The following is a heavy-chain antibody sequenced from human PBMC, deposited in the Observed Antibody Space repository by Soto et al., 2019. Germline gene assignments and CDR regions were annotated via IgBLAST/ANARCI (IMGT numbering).Heavy chain of an antibody. D-gene: IGHD4-17*01. CDR1: GFTFSSYA. CDR2: IWYDGSNK. J-gene: IGHJ6*03. Sequence: QVQLVESGGGVVQPGRSLRFSCAASGFTFSSYAMHWVRQAPGKGLEWVTIIWYDGSNKNYADSVKGRFTISRDNSKNTVYLQMNRLRVEDTAVYYCARDSGGDYHNYYMDVWGKGTTVTVSS. V-gene: IGHV3-33*01. CDR3: ARDSGGDYHNYYMDV.